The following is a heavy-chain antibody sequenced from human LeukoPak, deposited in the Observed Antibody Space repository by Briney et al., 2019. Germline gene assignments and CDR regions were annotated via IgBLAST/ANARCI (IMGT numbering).Heavy chain of an antibody. CDR1: GGSFSGYY. CDR3: ARRYGPLDL. Sequence: PSETLSLTCAVYGGSFSGYYWSWIRQPPGKGLEWIGEINHSGSTNYNPSLKSRVTISVDTSKNQFSLKLSSVTAADTAVYYCARRYGPLDLWGQGTLVTVSS. CDR2: INHSGST. V-gene: IGHV4-34*01. D-gene: IGHD2-2*03. J-gene: IGHJ4*02.